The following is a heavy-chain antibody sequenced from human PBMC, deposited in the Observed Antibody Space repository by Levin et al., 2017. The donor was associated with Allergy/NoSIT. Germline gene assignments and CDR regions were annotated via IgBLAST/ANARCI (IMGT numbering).Heavy chain of an antibody. Sequence: PGGSLRLSCTVSGGSISSYYWSWIRQPPGKGLEWIGYIYYSGSTNYNPSLKSRVTISVDTSKNQFSLKLSSVTAADTAVYYCARYSGSLGGVYWGQGTLVTVSS. CDR3: ARYSGSLGGVY. D-gene: IGHD1-26*01. J-gene: IGHJ4*02. CDR2: IYYSGST. CDR1: GGSISSYY. V-gene: IGHV4-59*01.